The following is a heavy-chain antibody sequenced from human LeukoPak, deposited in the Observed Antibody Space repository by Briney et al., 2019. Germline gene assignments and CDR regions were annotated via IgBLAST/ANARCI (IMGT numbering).Heavy chain of an antibody. CDR1: GGSISSYY. CDR3: ARHSSLITVVRGANHFDY. CDR2: IYYSGST. V-gene: IGHV4-59*08. D-gene: IGHD3-10*01. Sequence: PSETLSLTCTVSGGSISSYYWSWIRQPPGKGLEWIGYIYYSGSTNYNPSLKSRVTISVDTSKNQFSLKLSSVTAADTAVYYCARHSSLITVVRGANHFDYWGQGTLVTVSS. J-gene: IGHJ4*02.